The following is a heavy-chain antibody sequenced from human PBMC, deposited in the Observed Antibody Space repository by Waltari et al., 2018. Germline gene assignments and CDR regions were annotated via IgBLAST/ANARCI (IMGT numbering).Heavy chain of an antibody. D-gene: IGHD3-22*01. V-gene: IGHV3-30*02. J-gene: IGHJ4*02. CDR1: GFTFSSYG. CDR3: AKDDYYDSSGYYHDY. CDR2: IRYDGSNK. Sequence: QVQLVESGGGVVQPGGSLRLSCEASGFTFSSYGMPWVRQARGKGLEVVAFIRYDGSNKYYADSVKGRFTISRDNSKSTLYLQMNSLRAEDTAVYYCAKDDYYDSSGYYHDYWGQGTLVTVSS.